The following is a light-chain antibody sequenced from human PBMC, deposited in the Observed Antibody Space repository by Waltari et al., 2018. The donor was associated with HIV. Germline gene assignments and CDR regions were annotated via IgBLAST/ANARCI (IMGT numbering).Light chain of an antibody. CDR1: TSHTGGNT. Sequence: QSVLAQPPSASGTPGQRVTISCSGSTSHTGGNTVSWYQQLPGTAPKLLIYSNNERPSGVPDRLSGSTSGTSASLVISGLQSEDEADYYCAAWDDSLKGGAFGTGTKVTVL. CDR3: AAWDDSLKGGA. J-gene: IGLJ1*01. V-gene: IGLV1-44*01. CDR2: SNN.